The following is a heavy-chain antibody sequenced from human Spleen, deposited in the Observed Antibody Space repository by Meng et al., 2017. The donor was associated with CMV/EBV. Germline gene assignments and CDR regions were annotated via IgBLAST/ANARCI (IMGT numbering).Heavy chain of an antibody. Sequence: GESLKISCAASGFTFSSYGMHWVRQAPGKGLEWVAFIRYDGSNKYYADSVKGRFTISRDNSKNTLYLQMNSLRAEDTAVYYCARDQGYSSSDFDYWGQGTRVTVSS. CDR1: GFTFSSYG. CDR2: IRYDGSNK. CDR3: ARDQGYSSSDFDY. V-gene: IGHV3-30*02. D-gene: IGHD6-6*01. J-gene: IGHJ4*02.